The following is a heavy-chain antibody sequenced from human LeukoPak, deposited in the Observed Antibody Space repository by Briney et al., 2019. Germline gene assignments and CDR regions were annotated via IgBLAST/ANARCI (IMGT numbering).Heavy chain of an antibody. CDR1: GGSISSSSYY. Sequence: LSLTCTVSGGSISSSSYYWGWIRQAPGKGLEWVSYISSSGSSIYYADSVKGRSTISRDNAKNSLYLQLNSLRAEDTAMYYCARIVVGAIAPDYWGQGTLVTVSS. D-gene: IGHD2-15*01. V-gene: IGHV3-11*01. CDR3: ARIVVGAIAPDY. CDR2: ISSSGSSI. J-gene: IGHJ4*02.